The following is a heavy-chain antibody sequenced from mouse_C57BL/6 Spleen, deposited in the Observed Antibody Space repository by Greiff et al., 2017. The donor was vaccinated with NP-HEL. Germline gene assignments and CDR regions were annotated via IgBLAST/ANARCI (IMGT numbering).Heavy chain of an antibody. CDR2: ISTGGGST. CDR3: ARHQWGRHFDV. CDR1: GFTFSDYY. V-gene: IGHV5-12*01. D-gene: IGHD1-3*01. Sequence: DVKLVESGGGLVQPGGSLKLSCAASGFTFSDYYMYWVRQTPEKRLEWVAYISTGGGSTYYPDTVKGRFTISRDNAKNTLYLQMSRLKSEDTAMYYCARHQWGRHFDVWGTGTTVTVSS. J-gene: IGHJ1*03.